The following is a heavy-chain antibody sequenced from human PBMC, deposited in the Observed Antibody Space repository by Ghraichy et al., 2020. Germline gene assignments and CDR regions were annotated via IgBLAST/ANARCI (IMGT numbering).Heavy chain of an antibody. CDR2: INHSGST. Sequence: SQTLSLTCAVYGGSFSGYYWSWIRQPPGKGLEWIGEINHSGSTNYNPSLKSRVTISVDTSKNQFSLKLSSVTAADTAVYYCARQRVLRYCSSTSCYLQAAAFDPWGQGTLVTVSS. CDR1: GGSFSGYY. J-gene: IGHJ5*02. D-gene: IGHD2-2*01. V-gene: IGHV4-34*01. CDR3: ARQRVLRYCSSTSCYLQAAAFDP.